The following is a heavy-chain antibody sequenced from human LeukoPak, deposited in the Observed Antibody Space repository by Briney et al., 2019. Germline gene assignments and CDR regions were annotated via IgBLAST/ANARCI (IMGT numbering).Heavy chain of an antibody. CDR2: ISTHKGNT. V-gene: IGHV1-18*01. CDR3: ARDVLHAFDI. Sequence: ASVKVSCKASGYTFTKYGLSWVRQAPGQGLEWIGWISTHKGNTNYGQKFQDRVTMTTDTSTSTAYMGVRSLRSDDTAVYYCARDVLHAFDIWGQGTMVTVSS. CDR1: GYTFTKYG. J-gene: IGHJ3*02.